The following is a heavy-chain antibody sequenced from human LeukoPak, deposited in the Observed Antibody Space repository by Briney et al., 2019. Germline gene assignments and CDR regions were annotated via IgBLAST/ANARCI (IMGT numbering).Heavy chain of an antibody. CDR3: AKVDSGIVATGSPYFDY. CDR1: GFTFSNYA. D-gene: IGHD6-13*01. V-gene: IGHV3-23*01. Sequence: GGSLRLSCAASGFTFSNYAMSWVRQAPGKGLEWVSSLSGSGGSTYHADSVKGRFTISRDNSKKTLYLQMNSLRAEDTAVYYCAKVDSGIVATGSPYFDYWGQGTLVTVSS. CDR2: LSGSGGST. J-gene: IGHJ4*02.